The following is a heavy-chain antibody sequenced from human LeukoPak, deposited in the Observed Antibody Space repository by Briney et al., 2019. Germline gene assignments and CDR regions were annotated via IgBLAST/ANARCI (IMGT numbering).Heavy chain of an antibody. V-gene: IGHV3-7*01. J-gene: IGHJ4*02. CDR3: ARSHDSSGYYYTSRYFDH. D-gene: IGHD3-22*01. CDR1: GFTFSSYW. Sequence: QSGGSLRLSCAASGFTFSSYWMSWVRQAPGKGLEWLANITQDESEKYFVDSVKGRFTISRDNAENSLYLQMNSLRAEDTAVYYCARSHDSSGYYYTSRYFDHWGQGTLVTVSS. CDR2: ITQDESEK.